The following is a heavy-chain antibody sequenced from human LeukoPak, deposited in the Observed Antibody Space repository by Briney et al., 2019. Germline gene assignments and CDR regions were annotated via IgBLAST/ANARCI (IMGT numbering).Heavy chain of an antibody. V-gene: IGHV3-23*01. D-gene: IGHD3-22*01. CDR1: GFTFSSYA. CDR3: AKGSSYDSSGYYYTDPGFHHVPFAY. Sequence: GGSLRLSCAASGFTFSSYAMSWVRQAPGKGLEWVSAISGSGGSTYYADSVKGRFTISRDNSKNTLYLQMNSLRAEDTAVYYCAKGSSYDSSGYYYTDPGFHHVPFAYWGQGTLVTVSS. CDR2: ISGSGGST. J-gene: IGHJ4*02.